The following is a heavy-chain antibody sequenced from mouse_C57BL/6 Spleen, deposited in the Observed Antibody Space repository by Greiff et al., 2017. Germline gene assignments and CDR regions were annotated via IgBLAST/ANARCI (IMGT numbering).Heavy chain of an antibody. V-gene: IGHV1-80*01. CDR3: ARRERAWFAY. J-gene: IGHJ3*01. CDR1: GYAFSSYW. CDR2: IYPGDGDT. Sequence: QVQLKESGAELVKPGASVKISCKASGYAFSSYWMNWVKQRPGKGLEWIGQIYPGDGDTNYNGKFKGKATLTADKSSSTAYMQLSSLTSEDSAVYFCARRERAWFAYWGQGTLVTVSA.